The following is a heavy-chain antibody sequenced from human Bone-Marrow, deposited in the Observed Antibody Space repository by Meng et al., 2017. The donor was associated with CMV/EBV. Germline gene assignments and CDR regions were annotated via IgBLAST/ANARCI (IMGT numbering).Heavy chain of an antibody. J-gene: IGHJ5*02. CDR2: IYYSGST. CDR1: GGSVTSSNYY. Sequence: SETLSLTCTVSGGSVTSSNYYWGWIRQPPGKGLEWIGTIYYSGSTYINPSLESRVTISVDASKNQVSLRVISVIDADTAVYYCARETSYNWNSKDNWFDPWGQGTLVTVSS. CDR3: ARETSYNWNSKDNWFDP. D-gene: IGHD1-7*01. V-gene: IGHV4-39*07.